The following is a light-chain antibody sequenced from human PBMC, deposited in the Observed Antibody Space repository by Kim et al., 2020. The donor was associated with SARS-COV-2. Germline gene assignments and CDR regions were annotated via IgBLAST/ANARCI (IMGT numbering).Light chain of an antibody. V-gene: IGLV2-14*04. CDR1: SSDVGGYDY. J-gene: IGLJ1*01. CDR2: DVS. Sequence: GQLITISCTGTSSDVGGYDYVSWYQQRPGEAPKVMIYDVSNRPSGVSDRFSGSKSGNTASLTISGLQAEDEADYYCSSYTSSSLYVFGTGTKVTVL. CDR3: SSYTSSSLYV.